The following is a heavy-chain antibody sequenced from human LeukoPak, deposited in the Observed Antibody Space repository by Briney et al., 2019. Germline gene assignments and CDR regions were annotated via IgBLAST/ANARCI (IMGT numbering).Heavy chain of an antibody. Sequence: PGGSLRLSCAASGFTLSSHDMHWVRQDTEKGLEWVSAIGTAGDTHYADSVKGRFTISRDNSKNTLYLQMNSLRAEDTAVYYCARGPGGWSNWGQGTLVTVSS. CDR2: IGTAGDT. V-gene: IGHV3-13*04. J-gene: IGHJ4*02. D-gene: IGHD6-19*01. CDR3: ARGPGGWSN. CDR1: GFTLSSHD.